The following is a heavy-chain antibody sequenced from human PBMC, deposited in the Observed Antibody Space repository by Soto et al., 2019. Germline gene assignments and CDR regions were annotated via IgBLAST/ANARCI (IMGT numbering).Heavy chain of an antibody. Sequence: PSETLSLTCTVSGGSVSSGSYYWSWIRQPPGKGLEWIGYIYYSGSTNYNPSLKSRVTISVGTSKSQFSLKLSSVTAADTAVYYCARDLKLGFSTGYYYYGMDVWGQGTTVTVSS. CDR3: ARDLKLGFSTGYYYYGMDV. CDR2: IYYSGST. J-gene: IGHJ6*02. D-gene: IGHD7-27*01. CDR1: GGSVSSGSYY. V-gene: IGHV4-61*01.